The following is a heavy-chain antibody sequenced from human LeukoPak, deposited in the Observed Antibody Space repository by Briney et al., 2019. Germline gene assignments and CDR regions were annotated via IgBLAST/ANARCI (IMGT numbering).Heavy chain of an antibody. D-gene: IGHD3-22*01. CDR2: ISGSGGAS. J-gene: IGHJ4*02. V-gene: IGHV3-21*01. CDR3: ARDDSPYYDSSRNPFDY. CDR1: GFTFSTYG. Sequence: PGGSLRLSCAASGFTFSTYGMSWVRQAPGKGLEWVSGISGSGGASYYADSVKGRFTISRDNAKNSLYLQMNSLRAEDTAVYYCARDDSPYYDSSRNPFDYWGQGTLVTVSS.